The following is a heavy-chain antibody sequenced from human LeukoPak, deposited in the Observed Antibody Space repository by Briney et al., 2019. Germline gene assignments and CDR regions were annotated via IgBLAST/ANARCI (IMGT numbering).Heavy chain of an antibody. CDR3: AKGYGGSHFDY. CDR2: IRYDESKT. D-gene: IGHD4-23*01. CDR1: GFTFSSYG. V-gene: IGHV3-30*02. J-gene: IGHJ4*02. Sequence: PGGSLRLSCAASGFTFSSYGMHWVRQAPGKGLEWVAFIRYDESKTYYADSVRGRFTISRDNSKNTLYLQMNGLRLEDTAIYYCAKGYGGSHFDYWGQGALVAVSS.